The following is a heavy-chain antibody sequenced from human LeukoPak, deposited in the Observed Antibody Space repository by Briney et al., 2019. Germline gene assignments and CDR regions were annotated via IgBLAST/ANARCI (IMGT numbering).Heavy chain of an antibody. J-gene: IGHJ5*02. CDR3: ARDSPRYSSGWYWDRPADYNWFDP. CDR2: ISAYNGNT. Sequence: GASVKVSCKASGGTFSSYAISWVRQAPGQGLEWMGWISAYNGNTNYAQKLQGRVTMTTDTSTSTAYMELRSLRSDDTAVYYCARDSPRYSSGWYWDRPADYNWFDPWGQGTLVTVSS. CDR1: GGTFSSYA. D-gene: IGHD6-19*01. V-gene: IGHV1-18*01.